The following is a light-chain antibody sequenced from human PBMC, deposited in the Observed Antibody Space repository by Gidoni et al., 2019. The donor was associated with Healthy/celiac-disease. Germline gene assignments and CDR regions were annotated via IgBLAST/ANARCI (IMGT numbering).Light chain of an antibody. V-gene: IGKV1-5*03. CDR1: QSISSW. J-gene: IGKJ3*01. CDR3: QQYNSYSYLT. CDR2: KAS. Sequence: DIQMTQSPSTLSASVGDRVTITCRASQSISSWLAWYQQKPGKAPKLLIYKASSLESWVPSRFSGSGSGTEFTLTISSLQPDDFATYYCQQYNSYSYLTFGPGTKVDIK.